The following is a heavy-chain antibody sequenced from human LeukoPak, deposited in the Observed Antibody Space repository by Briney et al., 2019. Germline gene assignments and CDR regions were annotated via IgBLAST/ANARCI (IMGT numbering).Heavy chain of an antibody. V-gene: IGHV3-49*03. D-gene: IGHD2-8*01. CDR3: TRGSIYCTNGVCYTEKYYFDY. CDR1: GFTFGDYA. CDR2: IRSKAYGGTT. Sequence: GGSLRLSCTASGFTFGDYAMSWFRQAPGKGLEWVGFIRSKAYGGTTEYAASVKGRFTISRDDSKSIAYLQMNSLKTEDTAVYYCTRGSIYCTNGVCYTEKYYFDYWGQGTLVTVSS. J-gene: IGHJ4*02.